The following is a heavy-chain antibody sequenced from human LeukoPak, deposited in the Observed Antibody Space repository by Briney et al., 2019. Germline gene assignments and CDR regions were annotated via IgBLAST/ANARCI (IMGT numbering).Heavy chain of an antibody. J-gene: IGHJ4*02. V-gene: IGHV4-39*01. D-gene: IGHD4-23*01. CDR1: GGSISSGSYH. Sequence: SETLSLTRTVSGGSISSGSYHWAWIRQPPGKGLEWIGTIHYSGTTYYNPSLKSRVTVSVDTSKNQFSLRLTSVTAADTSVYYCARYVVSRGYSFDYWGQGTLVTVSS. CDR3: ARYVVSRGYSFDY. CDR2: IHYSGTT.